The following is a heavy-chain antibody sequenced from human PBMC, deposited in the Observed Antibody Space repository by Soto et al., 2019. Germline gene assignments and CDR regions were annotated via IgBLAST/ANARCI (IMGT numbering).Heavy chain of an antibody. CDR1: GFTFSSYS. Sequence: EVQLVESGGGLVQPGGSLTLSCAASGFTFSSYSMNWVRQAPGKGLEWVSYISSSSSTIYYADSVKGRFTISRDNAKNSLFLQMNSLRAEDTAVYYCAREPGSSWYYFPYWGQGPLVTVSS. CDR3: AREPGSSWYYFPY. V-gene: IGHV3-48*01. D-gene: IGHD6-13*01. CDR2: ISSSSSTI. J-gene: IGHJ4*02.